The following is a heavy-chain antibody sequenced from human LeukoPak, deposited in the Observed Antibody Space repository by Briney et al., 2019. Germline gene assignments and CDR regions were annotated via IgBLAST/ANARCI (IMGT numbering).Heavy chain of an antibody. CDR2: ISSSSSYI. Sequence: PGGSLRLSCAASGFTFSSYSMNWVRQAPGKGLEWGSSISSSSSYIYYADSVKGRFTISRDNAKNSLYLQMNSLRAEDTAVYYCARRALWDYVGEECWGQGTLVTVSS. V-gene: IGHV3-21*01. J-gene: IGHJ4*02. CDR1: GFTFSSYS. CDR3: ARRALWDYVGEEC. D-gene: IGHD3-16*01.